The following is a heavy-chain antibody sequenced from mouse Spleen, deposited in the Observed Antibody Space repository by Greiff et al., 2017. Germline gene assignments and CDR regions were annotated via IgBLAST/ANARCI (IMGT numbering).Heavy chain of an antibody. J-gene: IGHJ4*01. Sequence: EVNVVESGGGLVKRGGSLKLSCAASGFTFSSYAMSWVRQTPEKRLEWVATISSGGGNTYYPDSVKGRFTISRDNAKNTLYLQMSSLKSEDTAMYYCARHRNDYYAMDYWGQGTSVTVSS. V-gene: IGHV5-9*04. CDR2: ISSGGGNT. CDR3: ARHRNDYYAMDY. CDR1: GFTFSSYA.